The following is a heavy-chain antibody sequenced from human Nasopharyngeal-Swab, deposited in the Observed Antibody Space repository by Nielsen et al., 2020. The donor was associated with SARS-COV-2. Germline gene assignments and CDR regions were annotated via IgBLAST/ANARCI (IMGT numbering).Heavy chain of an antibody. Sequence: GGSLRLSCAASGFTFSSYAMHWVRQAPGKGLEWVAVISYDGSNKYYADSVKGRFTISRDNSKNTLYLQMNSLRAEDPSLYYCARDRSGYYDFDYWGQGTLVTVSS. CDR2: ISYDGSNK. CDR3: ARDRSGYYDFDY. CDR1: GFTFSSYA. D-gene: IGHD3-22*01. V-gene: IGHV3-30-3*01. J-gene: IGHJ4*02.